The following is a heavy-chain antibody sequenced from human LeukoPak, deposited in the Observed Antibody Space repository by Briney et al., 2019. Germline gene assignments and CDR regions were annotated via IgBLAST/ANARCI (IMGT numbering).Heavy chain of an antibody. CDR1: GYTLTELS. Sequence: ASVKVSCKVSGYTLTELSMHWVRQAPGKGLEWMGGFDPEDGETIYAQKFQGRVTMTEDTSTDTAYMELSSLRSEDTAVYYCARDRDFWSGYYRLHYFDYWGQGTLVTVSS. D-gene: IGHD3-3*01. J-gene: IGHJ4*02. CDR3: ARDRDFWSGYYRLHYFDY. V-gene: IGHV1-24*01. CDR2: FDPEDGET.